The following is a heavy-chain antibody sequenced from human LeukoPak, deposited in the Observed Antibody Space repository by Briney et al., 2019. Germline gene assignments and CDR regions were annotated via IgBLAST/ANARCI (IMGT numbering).Heavy chain of an antibody. CDR3: ARGGLLWFGEAYAFDI. D-gene: IGHD3-10*01. J-gene: IGHJ3*02. V-gene: IGHV1-69*13. Sequence: GASVKVSCKASGGTFSSYAISWVRQAPGQGLEWMGGIIPIFGTANYAQKFQGRVTITADESTSTAYMGLSSLRSDDTAVYYCARGGLLWFGEAYAFDIWGQGTMVTVSS. CDR1: GGTFSSYA. CDR2: IIPIFGTA.